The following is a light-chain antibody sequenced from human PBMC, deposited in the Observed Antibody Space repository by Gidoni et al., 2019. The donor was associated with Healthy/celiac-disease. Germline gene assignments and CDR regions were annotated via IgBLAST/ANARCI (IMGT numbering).Light chain of an antibody. CDR1: QSVLYSSNNKNY. CDR2: WAS. J-gene: IGKJ2*01. CDR3: QQYYSTPPA. Sequence: DIVMPHSPDSLALSLGERATINCKSSQSVLYSSNNKNYFAWYQQKPGQHPKLLIYWASTRESGVPDRFSGSGSGTDYTLTISSRQAEDVAVYYCQQYYSTPPAFGQGTKLEIK. V-gene: IGKV4-1*01.